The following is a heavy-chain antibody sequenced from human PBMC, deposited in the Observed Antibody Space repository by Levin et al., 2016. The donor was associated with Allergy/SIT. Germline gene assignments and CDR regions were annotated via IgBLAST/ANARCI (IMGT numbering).Heavy chain of an antibody. CDR1: GFTFDDYA. CDR3: AKARLLKAYYYGMDV. J-gene: IGHJ6*02. CDR2: ISWNSGSI. D-gene: IGHD2/OR15-2a*01. V-gene: IGHV3-9*01. Sequence: SLKISCAASGFTFDDYAMHWVRQAPGKGLEWVSGISWNSGSIGYADSVKGRFTISRDNAKNSLYLQMNSLRAEDTALYYCAKARLLKAYYYGMDVWGQGTTVTVSS.